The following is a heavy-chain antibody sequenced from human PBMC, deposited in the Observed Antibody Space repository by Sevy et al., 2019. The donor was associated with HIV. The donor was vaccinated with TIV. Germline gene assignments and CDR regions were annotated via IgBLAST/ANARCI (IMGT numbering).Heavy chain of an antibody. Sequence: GGSLRLSCAASGFSISGYTMNWVRQAPGKGLEWVSSISSGSSFIYYADSLKGRFTISRDNARNLLSLQMNSLRVEDTAVYYCARVGLGDCSGTISSPNDYWGQGTLVTVSS. D-gene: IGHD2-15*01. CDR1: GFSISGYT. J-gene: IGHJ4*02. CDR2: ISSGSSFI. CDR3: ARVGLGDCSGTISSPNDY. V-gene: IGHV3-21*01.